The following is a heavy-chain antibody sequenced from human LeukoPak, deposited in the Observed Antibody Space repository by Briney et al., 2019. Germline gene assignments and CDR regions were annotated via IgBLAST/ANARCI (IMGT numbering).Heavy chain of an antibody. CDR2: ISAYNGNT. CDR3: ARLGVYYDSSGYYFDY. Sequence: GSSVKVSCKASGGTFSSYGISWVRQAPGQGLEWMGWISAYNGNTNYAQKLQGRVTMTTDTSTSTAYMELRSLRSDDTAVYYCARLGVYYDSSGYYFDYWGQGTLVTVSS. D-gene: IGHD3-22*01. V-gene: IGHV1-18*01. J-gene: IGHJ4*02. CDR1: GGTFSSYG.